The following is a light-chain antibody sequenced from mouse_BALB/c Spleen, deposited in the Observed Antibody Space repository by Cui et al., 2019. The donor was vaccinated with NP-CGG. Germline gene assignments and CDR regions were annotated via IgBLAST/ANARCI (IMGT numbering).Light chain of an antibody. J-gene: IGLJ1*01. CDR3: ALWYSNHWV. Sequence: VVTHRSALTTSPGETVTLTCRSSTGAVTTNNYANWVQEKPDHLFTGLIGGTNNRAPGVPARFSGSLIGDKAALTITGAQTEDEAIYFCALWYSNHWVFGGGTKLTVL. V-gene: IGLV1*01. CDR2: GTN. CDR1: TGAVTTNNY.